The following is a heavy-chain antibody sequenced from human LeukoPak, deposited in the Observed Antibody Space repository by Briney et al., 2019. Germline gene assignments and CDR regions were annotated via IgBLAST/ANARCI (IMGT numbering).Heavy chain of an antibody. CDR3: ARDQVGANNAFDI. Sequence: ASVKVSCKASGYTFIGYYMHWVRQAPGQGLEWMGWINPNSGGTNYAQKFQGRVTMTRDTSISTAYMELSRLRSDDTAVYYCARDQVGANNAFDIWGQGTMVTVSS. CDR2: INPNSGGT. D-gene: IGHD1-26*01. CDR1: GYTFIGYY. J-gene: IGHJ3*02. V-gene: IGHV1-2*02.